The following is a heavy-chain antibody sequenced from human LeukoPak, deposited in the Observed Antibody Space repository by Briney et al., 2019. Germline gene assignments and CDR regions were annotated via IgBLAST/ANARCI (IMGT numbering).Heavy chain of an antibody. CDR1: GFTFHNYA. D-gene: IGHD3-22*01. V-gene: IGHV3-23*01. CDR3: SKKNAGYYDSSGYRYDY. CDR2: ISASGGTT. Sequence: GGSLRLSCAGSGFTFHNYAMTWVRQAPGKGLKWVSGISASGGTTYYADSVKGRFTISRDDSKNTLYLQMNSLRAEDTAVYYCSKKNAGYYDSSGYRYDYWGQGTLVTVSS. J-gene: IGHJ4*02.